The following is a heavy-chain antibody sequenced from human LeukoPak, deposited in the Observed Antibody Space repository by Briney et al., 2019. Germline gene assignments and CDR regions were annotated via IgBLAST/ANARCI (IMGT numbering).Heavy chain of an antibody. CDR3: ARQNRYCSSTSCYF. D-gene: IGHD2-2*01. CDR2: INHSGST. Sequence: SETLSLTCAVYGGSFSGYYWSWIRQPPGKGLEWIGEINHSGSTYYNPSLKSRVTISVDTSKNQFSLKLSSVTAADTAVYYCARQNRYCSSTSCYFWGQGTLVTVSS. V-gene: IGHV4-34*01. J-gene: IGHJ4*02. CDR1: GGSFSGYY.